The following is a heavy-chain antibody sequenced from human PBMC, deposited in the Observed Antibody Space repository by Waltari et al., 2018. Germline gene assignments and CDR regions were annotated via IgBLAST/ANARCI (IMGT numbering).Heavy chain of an antibody. V-gene: IGHV4-39*07. D-gene: IGHD3-22*01. CDR3: ARDRITMIVVAYDAFDI. CDR2: IYYSGST. Sequence: QLQLQESDPGLVKPSETLSLTCTVSGGSISSSSYYWGWIRQPPGKGLEWIGSIYYSGSTYYNPSLKSRVTISVDTSKNQFSLKLSSVTAADTAVYYCARDRITMIVVAYDAFDIWGQGTMVTVSS. J-gene: IGHJ3*02. CDR1: GGSISSSSYY.